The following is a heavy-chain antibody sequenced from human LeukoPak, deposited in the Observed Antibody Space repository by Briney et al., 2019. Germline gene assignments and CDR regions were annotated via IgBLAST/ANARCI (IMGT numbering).Heavy chain of an antibody. J-gene: IGHJ6*02. V-gene: IGHV3-43*02. D-gene: IGHD4-17*01. CDR2: ISGDGGST. CDR1: GFTFDDYA. CDR3: AKSYGSYYYSAMDV. Sequence: GGSLRLSCAASGFTFDDYAMHWVRQVPGKGLEWVSGISGDGGSTSHADAVKGRFTICRDNSKNVLYLQMNSLRTEATAFYYCAKSYGSYYYSAMDVWGQGTTVTVSS.